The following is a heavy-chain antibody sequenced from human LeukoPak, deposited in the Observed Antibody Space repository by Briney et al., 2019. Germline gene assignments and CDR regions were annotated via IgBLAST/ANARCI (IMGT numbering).Heavy chain of an antibody. V-gene: IGHV3-7*01. J-gene: IGHJ4*02. Sequence: GGSLRLSCAASGFTFSSYWMSWVRQAPGKGLEWVANIKQGGSEKYYVDSLKGRFTISRDNAKNSLYLQMNSLRAEDTAVYYCARDTYYYDSSGYYQWYFDYWGQGTLVTVSS. CDR3: ARDTYYYDSSGYYQWYFDY. CDR1: GFTFSSYW. CDR2: IKQGGSEK. D-gene: IGHD3-22*01.